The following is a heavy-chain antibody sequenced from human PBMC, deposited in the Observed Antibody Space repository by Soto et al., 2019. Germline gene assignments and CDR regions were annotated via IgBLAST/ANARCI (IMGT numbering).Heavy chain of an antibody. V-gene: IGHV3-30-3*01. J-gene: IGHJ4*02. CDR1: GFTFSSYA. CDR3: AREEPRLWGGVDY. D-gene: IGHD3-16*01. Sequence: QVQLVESGGGVVQPGRSLRLSCAASGFTFSSYAMHWVRQAPGKGLEWVAVISYDGSNKYYADSVKGRFTISRDNSKNTLYLQMNSLRAEDTAVYYCAREEPRLWGGVDYWGQGTLVTVSS. CDR2: ISYDGSNK.